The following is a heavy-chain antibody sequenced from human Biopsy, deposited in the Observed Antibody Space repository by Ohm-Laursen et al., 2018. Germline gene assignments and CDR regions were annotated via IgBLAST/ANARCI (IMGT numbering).Heavy chain of an antibody. J-gene: IGHJ6*02. D-gene: IGHD3-16*01. Sequence: SLRLSCAASGFTFDDYTMYWVRQIPGKGLEWVSLISWDGSRTYYADSVRGRFTISRDNAKNCLYLQMNSLRTQDTALYYCARDGGVSYFGLDVWGLGTTATVSS. CDR3: ARDGGVSYFGLDV. CDR2: ISWDGSRT. V-gene: IGHV3-43*01. CDR1: GFTFDDYT.